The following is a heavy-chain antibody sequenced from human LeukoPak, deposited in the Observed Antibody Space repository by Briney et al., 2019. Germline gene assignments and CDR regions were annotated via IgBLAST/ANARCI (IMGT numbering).Heavy chain of an antibody. CDR1: GGSISSSSYY. CDR2: IFNSGST. V-gene: IGHV4-39*01. Sequence: SETLSLTCTVSGGSISSSSYYWVWIRQPPGKGLEWIGNIFNSGSTYYNPSLKSRVTISLDTSKNQFSLKVSSVTAADTAVYYCARRRGDSSNFDYWGQGTRVTVSS. D-gene: IGHD6-13*01. CDR3: ARRRGDSSNFDY. J-gene: IGHJ4*02.